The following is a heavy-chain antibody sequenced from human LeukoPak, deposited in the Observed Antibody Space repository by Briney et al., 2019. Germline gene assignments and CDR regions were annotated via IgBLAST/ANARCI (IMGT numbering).Heavy chain of an antibody. V-gene: IGHV3-21*01. J-gene: IGHJ6*03. CDR1: GFTFSSHA. Sequence: PGGSLRLSCAASGFTFSSHAMSWVRQAPGKGLEWVSSISSSSSYIYYADSVKGRFTISRDNAKNSLYLQMNSLRAEDTAVYYCARTPAAMATYYYYMDVWGKGTTVTVSS. CDR2: ISSSSSYI. D-gene: IGHD5-18*01. CDR3: ARTPAAMATYYYYMDV.